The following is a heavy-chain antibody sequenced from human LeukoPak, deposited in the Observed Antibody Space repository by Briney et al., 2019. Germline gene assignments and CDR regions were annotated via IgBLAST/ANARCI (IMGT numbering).Heavy chain of an antibody. J-gene: IGHJ4*02. CDR2: INTNTGNP. CDR1: GYTFTGYY. Sequence: ASVKVSCKASGYTFTGYYMHWVRQAPGQGLEWMGWINTNTGNPTYAQGFTGRFVFSLDTSVSTAYLQISSLKAEDTAVYYCARDHDYYGSGGPGYWGQGTLVTVSS. CDR3: ARDHDYYGSGGPGY. V-gene: IGHV7-4-1*02. D-gene: IGHD3-10*01.